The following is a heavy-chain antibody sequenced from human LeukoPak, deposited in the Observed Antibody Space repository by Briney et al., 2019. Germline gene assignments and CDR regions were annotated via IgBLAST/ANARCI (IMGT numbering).Heavy chain of an antibody. D-gene: IGHD5-12*01. CDR2: IYYSGST. V-gene: IGHV4-31*03. J-gene: IGHJ4*02. CDR3: ARVLDRGYSAKDFDY. CDR1: GGSISSGGYY. Sequence: NPSETLSLTCTVSGGSISSGGYYWSWIRQHPGKGLEWIGYIYYSGSTYYNPSLKSRVTISVDTSKNQFSLKLSSVTAAGTAVYYCARVLDRGYSAKDFDYWGQGTLVTVSS.